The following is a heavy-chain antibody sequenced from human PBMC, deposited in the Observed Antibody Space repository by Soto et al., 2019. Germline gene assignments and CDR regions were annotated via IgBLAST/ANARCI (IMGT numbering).Heavy chain of an antibody. CDR1: GYTFTGYY. CDR3: ARAVCSSTSCYPTYNWFDP. J-gene: IGHJ5*02. Sequence: QVQLVQSGAEVKKPGASVKVSCKASGYTFTGYYMHWVRQAPGQGLEWMGWINPNSGGTNYAQKFQGRVTMTRDTSISTACMELSRLRSDDTAVYYCARAVCSSTSCYPTYNWFDPWGQGTLVTVSS. D-gene: IGHD2-2*01. V-gene: IGHV1-2*02. CDR2: INPNSGGT.